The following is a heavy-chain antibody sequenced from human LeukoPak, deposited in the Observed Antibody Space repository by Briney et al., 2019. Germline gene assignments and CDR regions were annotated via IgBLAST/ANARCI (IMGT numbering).Heavy chain of an antibody. CDR3: ATAYYYDSSGYKYCFGY. J-gene: IGHJ4*02. Sequence: ASVKVSCKASAYTFTGYYLPWVRQAPGQGLEWMGRINPSSGGTNYAQKFQGRVTMTRDTSISKAYMELSRQIYDDTAVYYSATAYYYDSSGYKYCFGYWGEGTLVTVSS. CDR1: AYTFTGYY. D-gene: IGHD3-22*01. CDR2: INPSSGGT. V-gene: IGHV1-2*06.